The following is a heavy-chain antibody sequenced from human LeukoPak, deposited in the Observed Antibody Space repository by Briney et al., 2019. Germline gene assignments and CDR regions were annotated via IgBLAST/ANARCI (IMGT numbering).Heavy chain of an antibody. Sequence: ASVKVSCKASGGTFSSYAISWVRQAPGQGLEWMGWINPNSGGTNYAQKFQGRVTMTRDTSISTAYMELSRLRSDDTAVYYCARTRLQFLEWSFDYWGQGTLVTVSS. V-gene: IGHV1-2*02. D-gene: IGHD3-3*01. CDR1: GGTFSSYA. J-gene: IGHJ4*02. CDR2: INPNSGGT. CDR3: ARTRLQFLEWSFDY.